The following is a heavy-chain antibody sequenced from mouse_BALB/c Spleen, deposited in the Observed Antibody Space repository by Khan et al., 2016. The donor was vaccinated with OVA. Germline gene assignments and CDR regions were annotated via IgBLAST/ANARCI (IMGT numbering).Heavy chain of an antibody. CDR3: ARGGGGNRFAY. J-gene: IGHJ3*01. Sequence: QVQLQQSGAELVRPGVSVKISCKGSGYTFTDFTLHWVKQSHAMSLEWIGVISTYYGHATYNQKFKDKATMTVDKSSSTAYMDLARLTSEDSAIYNCARGGGGNRFAYWGQGTLVTVSA. CDR1: GYTFTDFT. CDR2: ISTYYGHA. V-gene: IGHV1S137*01.